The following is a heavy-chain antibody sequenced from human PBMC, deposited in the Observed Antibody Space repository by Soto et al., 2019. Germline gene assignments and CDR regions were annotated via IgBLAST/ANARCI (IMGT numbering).Heavy chain of an antibody. Sequence: GGSLRLSCAASGFTFSSYAMSWVRQAPGKGLEWVSAISGSGGSTYYADSVKGRFTISRDNSKNTLYLQMNSLRAEDTAVYYCAKEGFGELLGGDYYYYGMDVWGQGTTVTVSS. CDR1: GFTFSSYA. CDR3: AKEGFGELLGGDYYYYGMDV. CDR2: ISGSGGST. V-gene: IGHV3-23*01. D-gene: IGHD3-10*01. J-gene: IGHJ6*02.